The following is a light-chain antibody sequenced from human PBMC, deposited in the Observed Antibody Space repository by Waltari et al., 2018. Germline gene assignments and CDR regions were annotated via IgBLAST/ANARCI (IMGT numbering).Light chain of an antibody. CDR1: RREVGKYNL. CDR2: DVH. CDR3: CSYAGSSVSV. J-gene: IGLJ3*02. Sequence: QSALTQTATVSGSPGQAITIACTASRREVGKYNLVSWYRQHPGEAPKLIIYDVHKRPLGVSTRFSGSKSGNTASLTISGLQAADEADYYCCSYAGSSVSVFGGGTKVTVL. V-gene: IGLV2-23*02.